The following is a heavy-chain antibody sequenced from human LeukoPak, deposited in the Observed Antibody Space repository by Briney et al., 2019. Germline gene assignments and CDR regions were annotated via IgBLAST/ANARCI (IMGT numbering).Heavy chain of an antibody. J-gene: IGHJ3*02. CDR3: ARSEYYDFWSGYAFDI. Sequence: ASVKVSCKASGYTFTGYYMHWVRQAPGQGLEWMGWINPNSGGTNYAQKFQGRVTMTRDTSISTAYMELSRLRSDDTAVYYCARSEYYDFWSGYAFDIWGQGTMVTVSS. CDR1: GYTFTGYY. V-gene: IGHV1-2*02. CDR2: INPNSGGT. D-gene: IGHD3-3*01.